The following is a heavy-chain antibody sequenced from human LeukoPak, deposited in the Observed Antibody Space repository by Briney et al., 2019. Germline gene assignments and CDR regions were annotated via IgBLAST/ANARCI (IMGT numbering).Heavy chain of an antibody. V-gene: IGHV1-18*04. CDR2: ISAYNGNT. Sequence: ASVKVSCKASGYTFTSYGISWVRQAPGQGLEWMGCISAYNGNTNYAQKLKGRVTMTTDTSTSTAYMELRSLRSDDTAVYYCARDKTVVVRGVRALDYWGQGTLVTVSS. J-gene: IGHJ4*02. CDR3: ARDKTVVVRGVRALDY. CDR1: GYTFTSYG. D-gene: IGHD3-10*01.